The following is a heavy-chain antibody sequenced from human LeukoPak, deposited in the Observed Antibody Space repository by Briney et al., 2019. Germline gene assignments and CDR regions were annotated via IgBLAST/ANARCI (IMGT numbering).Heavy chain of an antibody. CDR1: GFTFSSYA. D-gene: IGHD6-13*01. V-gene: IGHV3-23*01. CDR3: AKDPTAAVDY. J-gene: IGHJ4*02. CDR2: ISGSGWST. Sequence: GGSLRLSCAASGFTFSSYAMSWVRQAPGKGLDWVSAISGSGWSTYYADSVKGRFTISRDNSKNTLYLQLKSLRAEDTAVYYCAKDPTAAVDYWGQGTLVTVSS.